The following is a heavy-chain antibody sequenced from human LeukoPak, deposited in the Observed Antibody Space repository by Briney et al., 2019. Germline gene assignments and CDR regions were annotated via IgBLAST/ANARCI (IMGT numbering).Heavy chain of an antibody. CDR3: ARDSYNNVDY. D-gene: IGHD5-24*01. Sequence: GGSLGLSCAASGFTFSAYWMHWVRQAPGQGLVWVSRTDTEGTSTHYADSVKGRFTVSRDNAKNTVYLQMNSLRAEDTAVYYCARDSYNNVDYWGQGTLVTVSS. V-gene: IGHV3-74*01. CDR2: TDTEGTST. CDR1: GFTFSAYW. J-gene: IGHJ4*02.